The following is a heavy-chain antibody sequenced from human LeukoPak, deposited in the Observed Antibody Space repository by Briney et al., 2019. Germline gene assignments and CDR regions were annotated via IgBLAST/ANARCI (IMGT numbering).Heavy chain of an antibody. CDR2: TNPNSGNT. J-gene: IGHJ4*02. Sequence: GASVKVSCKASGYTFTSYDINWVRQATGQGLEWMGWTNPNSGNTGYAQKFQGRVTITRNTSISTAYMELSSLRSEDTAVYYCARGVSNYDFWSGPPDYWGQGTLVTVSS. CDR3: ARGVSNYDFWSGPPDY. CDR1: GYTFTSYD. D-gene: IGHD3-3*01. V-gene: IGHV1-8*03.